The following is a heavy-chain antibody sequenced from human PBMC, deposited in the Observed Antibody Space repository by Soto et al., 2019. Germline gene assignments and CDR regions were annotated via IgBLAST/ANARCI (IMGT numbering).Heavy chain of an antibody. CDR3: TRRDCSDGNCYSDFDY. D-gene: IGHD2-15*01. CDR2: IKTKAESYAT. J-gene: IGHJ4*02. CDR1: GFRFSGSD. Sequence: EVQLVESGGGLVQPGGSLKLSCAASGFRFSGSDMHWVRQASGEGLEWVGRIKTKAESYATALAASVKGRFSISRDDTKNTAYLEMNSLKTEDTAGYYCTRRDCSDGNCYSDFDYWGQGALVTVSS. V-gene: IGHV3-73*01.